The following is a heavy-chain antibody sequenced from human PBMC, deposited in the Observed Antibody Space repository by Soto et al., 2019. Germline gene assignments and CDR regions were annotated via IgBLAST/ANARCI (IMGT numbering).Heavy chain of an antibody. J-gene: IGHJ6*02. D-gene: IGHD3-9*01. CDR3: AKDGTLPTYYDILTGYYNYYYYYYGMDV. CDR1: GFTFSSYA. V-gene: IGHV3-23*01. CDR2: LSGSGGST. Sequence: PGGSLRLSCASSGFTFSSYAMRWVRQATGKGLGWVSALSGSGGSTYYADSVKGRFTISRDNSKNTLYLQMNSPRAEDTAVYYCAKDGTLPTYYDILTGYYNYYYYYYGMDVWGQGTTVTVSS.